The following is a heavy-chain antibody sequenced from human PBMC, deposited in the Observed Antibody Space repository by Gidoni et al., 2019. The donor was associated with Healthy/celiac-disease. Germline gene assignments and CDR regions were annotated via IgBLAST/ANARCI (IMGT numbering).Heavy chain of an antibody. CDR1: GFTFSSYA. V-gene: IGHV3-30-3*01. D-gene: IGHD6-13*01. CDR3: ARALGGIAAATILFLGFDY. Sequence: QVQLVESGGGVVQPGRSLRLSCAASGFTFSSYAMHWVRQAPGKGLEWVAVISYDGSNKYYADSVKGRFTISRDNSKNTLYLQMNSLRAEDTAVYYCARALGGIAAATILFLGFDYWGQGTLVTVSS. J-gene: IGHJ4*02. CDR2: ISYDGSNK.